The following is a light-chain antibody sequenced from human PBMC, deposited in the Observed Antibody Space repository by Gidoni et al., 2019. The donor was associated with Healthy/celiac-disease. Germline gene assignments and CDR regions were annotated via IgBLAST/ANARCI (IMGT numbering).Light chain of an antibody. CDR2: AAS. Sequence: DIQMTQSPSSLSASVGDRVTIPCRASQSISSYLNWYQQKPGKAPKLLIDAASSLQSGVPSRVSGSGSGTDFTLTSSSLQPEDVATYYCQQSYSTPLYTFGQGTKLEIK. J-gene: IGKJ2*01. CDR3: QQSYSTPLYT. CDR1: QSISSY. V-gene: IGKV1-39*01.